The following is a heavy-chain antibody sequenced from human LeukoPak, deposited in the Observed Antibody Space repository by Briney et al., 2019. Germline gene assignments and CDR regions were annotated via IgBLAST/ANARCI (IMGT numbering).Heavy chain of an antibody. V-gene: IGHV1-18*01. D-gene: IGHD3-10*01. CDR3: ARNKGGSMVRGVILDHYYYYYGMDV. Sequence: ASVNVSCKASGYTFTSYGISWVRQAPGQGLEWMGWISAYNGNTNYAQKLQGRVTMTTDTSTRTAYMELRSRKSDDTAVYYCARNKGGSMVRGVILDHYYYYYGMDVWGQGTTVTVSS. J-gene: IGHJ6*02. CDR1: GYTFTSYG. CDR2: ISAYNGNT.